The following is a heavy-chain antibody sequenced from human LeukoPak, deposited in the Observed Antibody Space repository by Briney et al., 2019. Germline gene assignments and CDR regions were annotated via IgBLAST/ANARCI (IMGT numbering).Heavy chain of an antibody. CDR1: RYTFDSYG. CDR3: ARGTSGWYWLDP. Sequence: GASVKVSCKASRYTFDSYGITCVRQAPGHEREWMGWISVYSGETDSAQNVKGRVTMTTDTSTTTAYSALRGMRSDDTAVYYCARGTSGWYWLDPWGQGTLVIVSA. V-gene: IGHV1-18*01. CDR2: ISVYSGET. D-gene: IGHD6-19*01. J-gene: IGHJ5*02.